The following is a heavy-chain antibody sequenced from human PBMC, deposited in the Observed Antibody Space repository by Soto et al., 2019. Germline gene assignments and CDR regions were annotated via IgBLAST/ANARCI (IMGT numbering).Heavy chain of an antibody. D-gene: IGHD6-13*01. J-gene: IGHJ3*02. CDR3: TREGGGIAAAGAGNDAFDI. CDR1: GYTFTSYY. CDR2: INPSGGST. Sequence: ASVKVSCKASGYTFTSYYMNWVRQAPGQGLEWMGIINPSGGSTTYTQKFQGRVTMTRDTSINTAYMELRWLRSEDTAVYYCTREGGGIAAAGAGNDAFDIWGQGTKVTVSS. V-gene: IGHV1-46*01.